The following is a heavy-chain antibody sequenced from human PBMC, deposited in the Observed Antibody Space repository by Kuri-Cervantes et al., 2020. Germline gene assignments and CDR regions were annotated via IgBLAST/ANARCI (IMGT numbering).Heavy chain of an antibody. Sequence: GSLRLSCAVYGGSFSGYYWSWIRQPPGKGLEWIGEINHSGSTNYNPSLKSRVTISVDTSKNQFSLKLSSVTAADTAVYYCARDRCSSTSCYAWYYYYMDVWGKGTTVTVSS. J-gene: IGHJ6*03. D-gene: IGHD2-2*01. CDR1: GGSFSGYY. CDR3: ARDRCSSTSCYAWYYYYMDV. V-gene: IGHV4-34*01. CDR2: INHSGST.